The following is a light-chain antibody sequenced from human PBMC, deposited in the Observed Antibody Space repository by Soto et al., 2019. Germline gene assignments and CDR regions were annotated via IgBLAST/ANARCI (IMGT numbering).Light chain of an antibody. CDR1: HSISSW. V-gene: IGKV1-5*03. CDR3: QQYNSYTLT. CDR2: KAS. Sequence: DIQMTQSPSTLSASVGDRVTITCRASHSISSWLDWYQQKPGKAPKLLIYKASSIESGVPSRFSGSGSGTEFTLTISSLQPDDFATYYCQQYNSYTLTFGQGTKVEIK. J-gene: IGKJ1*01.